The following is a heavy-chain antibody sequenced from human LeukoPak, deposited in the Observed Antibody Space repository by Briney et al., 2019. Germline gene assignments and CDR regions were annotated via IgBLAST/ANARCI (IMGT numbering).Heavy chain of an antibody. D-gene: IGHD7-27*01. CDR1: GGSISSYY. CDR2: IYYSGSP. V-gene: IGHV4-59*12. Sequence: SETLSLTCTVSGGSISSYYWTWIRQPPGKGLEWIGDIYYSGSPNYNPSLKSRVTISVDRSKNQFSLQLDSVTPDDTALYYCARGNNWGDHRYSGMDVWGQGTTVTVSS. CDR3: ARGNNWGDHRYSGMDV. J-gene: IGHJ6*01.